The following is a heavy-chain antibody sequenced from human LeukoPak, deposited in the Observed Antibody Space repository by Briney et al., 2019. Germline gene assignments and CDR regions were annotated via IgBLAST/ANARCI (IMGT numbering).Heavy chain of an antibody. J-gene: IGHJ3*02. V-gene: IGHV1-69*13. CDR3: ARIVDTAMVIGAPFDI. CDR1: GGTFISYA. D-gene: IGHD5-18*01. CDR2: IIPIFGTA. Sequence: GASVKVSCKASGGTFISYAISWVRQAPGQGLEWMGGIIPIFGTANYAQKFQGRVTITADESTSIAYMELSSLRSEDTAVYYCARIVDTAMVIGAPFDIWGQGTMVTVSS.